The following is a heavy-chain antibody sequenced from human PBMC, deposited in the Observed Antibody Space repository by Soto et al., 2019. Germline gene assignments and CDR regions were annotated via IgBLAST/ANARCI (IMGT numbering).Heavy chain of an antibody. CDR3: AKGTTVPTSSVFDY. Sequence: GGSLRLSCAGSGFTFSSYAMSRVRQAPGKGLEWVSGISASGGSTYYADSVKGRFTISRDNSKNTLYLQKNSLRAEDTAVYYCAKGTTVPTSSVFDYWGQGSLVTVSS. J-gene: IGHJ4*02. V-gene: IGHV3-23*01. CDR2: ISASGGST. CDR1: GFTFSSYA. D-gene: IGHD4-17*01.